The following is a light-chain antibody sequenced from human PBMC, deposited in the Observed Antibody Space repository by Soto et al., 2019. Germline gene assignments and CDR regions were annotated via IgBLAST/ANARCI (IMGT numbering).Light chain of an antibody. Sequence: QSALTQPASVSGSPGQSITISCTGTGSDVGGYNYVSWYQHHPGKAPKVLIYDVTSRPSGVSNRFSGSTSGNTASLTISGLQAEDDADYYCSSYTTTSTWVFGGGTKLTVL. CDR3: SSYTTTSTWV. J-gene: IGLJ3*02. CDR2: DVT. V-gene: IGLV2-14*03. CDR1: GSDVGGYNY.